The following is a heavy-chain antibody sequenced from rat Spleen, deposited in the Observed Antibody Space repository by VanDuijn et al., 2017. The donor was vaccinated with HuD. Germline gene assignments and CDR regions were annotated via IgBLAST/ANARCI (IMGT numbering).Heavy chain of an antibody. Sequence: EVQLVESGGGLVQPGRSLKLSCAASGFTFRNYGLAWVRQAPTKGLEWVATITNTGGSIYYPDSVKGRFTISRDNAKSTLYLQMDSLRSEDTATYYCVRHDDYWGQGVMVTVSS. J-gene: IGHJ2*01. CDR2: ITNTGGSI. V-gene: IGHV5-29*01. CDR1: GFTFRNYG. CDR3: VRHDDY.